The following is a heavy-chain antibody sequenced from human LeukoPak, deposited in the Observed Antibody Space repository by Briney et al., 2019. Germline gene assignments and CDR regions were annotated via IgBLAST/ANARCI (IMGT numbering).Heavy chain of an antibody. J-gene: IGHJ4*02. CDR2: IKQDGSEK. CDR3: ARTSTTYYDFWSGLEGRPYYFDY. D-gene: IGHD3-3*01. CDR1: GFTFSSYW. V-gene: IGHV3-7*01. Sequence: GGSLRLSCAASGFTFSSYWMSWVRQAPGKGLEWVANIKQDGSEKYYVDSVKGRFTISRDNAKNSLYLQMNSLRAEDTAVYYCARTSTTYYDFWSGLEGRPYYFDYWGQGTLVTVSS.